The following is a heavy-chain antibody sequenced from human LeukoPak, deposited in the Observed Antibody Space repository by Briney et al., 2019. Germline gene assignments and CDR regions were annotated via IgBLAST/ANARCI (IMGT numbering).Heavy chain of an antibody. J-gene: IGHJ4*02. CDR3: ARDRSGTMVRGVLSPFDY. V-gene: IGHV4-34*01. CDR1: GGSFSGYY. D-gene: IGHD3-10*01. Sequence: SETLSLTCAVYGGSFSGYYWSWIRQPPGKGLEWIGSIYHSGSTYYNPSLKSRVTISVDTSKNQFSLKLSSVTAADTAVYYCARDRSGTMVRGVLSPFDYWGQGTLVTVSS. CDR2: IYHSGST.